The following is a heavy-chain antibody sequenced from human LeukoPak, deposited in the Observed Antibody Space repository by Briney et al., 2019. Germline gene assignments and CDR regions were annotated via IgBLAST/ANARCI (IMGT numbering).Heavy chain of an antibody. CDR3: AKNRGGSYYSGSDY. D-gene: IGHD1-26*01. CDR2: IGGSGDKT. J-gene: IGHJ4*02. CDR1: GFTFNRNA. Sequence: PGGSLRLSCAASGFTFNRNAISWVRQAPGKGLEWVSTIGGSGDKTSYADSVKGRFTISRDNSKNTLYLQMNSLRAEDTAVYYCAKNRGGSYYSGSDYWGQGTLVTVSS. V-gene: IGHV3-23*01.